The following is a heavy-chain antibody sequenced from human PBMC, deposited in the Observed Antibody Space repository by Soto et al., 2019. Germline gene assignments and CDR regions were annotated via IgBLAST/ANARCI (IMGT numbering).Heavy chain of an antibody. D-gene: IGHD6-6*01. Sequence: GESLKISCKGSGYSFTSYWISWVRQMPGKGLEWMGRIDPSDSYTNYSPSFQGHVTISADKSISTAYLQWSSPKASDTAMYYCARHSDVPDDPGNWFDPWGQGTLVTVSS. CDR2: IDPSDSYT. CDR1: GYSFTSYW. CDR3: ARHSDVPDDPGNWFDP. V-gene: IGHV5-10-1*01. J-gene: IGHJ5*02.